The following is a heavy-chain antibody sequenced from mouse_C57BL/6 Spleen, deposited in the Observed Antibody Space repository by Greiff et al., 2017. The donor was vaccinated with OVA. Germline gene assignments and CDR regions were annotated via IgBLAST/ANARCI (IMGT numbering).Heavy chain of an antibody. CDR2: INPSNGGT. D-gene: IGHD2-4*01. V-gene: IGHV1-53*01. Sequence: VKLQQPGPELVKPGASVKLSCKASGYTFTSYWMHWVKQRPGQGLEWIGNINPSNGGTNYNEKFKSKATLTVDKSSSTAYMQLSSLTSEDSAVYYCARSLYDYDSGFAYWGQGTLVTVSA. J-gene: IGHJ3*01. CDR1: GYTFTSYW. CDR3: ARSLYDYDSGFAY.